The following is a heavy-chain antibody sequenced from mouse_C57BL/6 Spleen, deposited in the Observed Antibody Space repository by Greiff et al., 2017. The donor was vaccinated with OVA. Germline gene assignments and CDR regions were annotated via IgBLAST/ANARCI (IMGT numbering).Heavy chain of an antibody. V-gene: IGHV5-9*01. D-gene: IGHD1-1*01. CDR2: ISGGGGNT. CDR3: ARQDGSSYVKVWFAY. J-gene: IGHJ3*01. CDR1: GFTFSSYT. Sequence: EVQVVESGGGLVKPGGSLKLSCAASGFTFSSYTMSWVRQTPEKRLEWVATISGGGGNTYYPDSVKGRFTISRDNAKNTLYLQMSSLRSEDTALYYCARQDGSSYVKVWFAYWGQGTLVTVSA.